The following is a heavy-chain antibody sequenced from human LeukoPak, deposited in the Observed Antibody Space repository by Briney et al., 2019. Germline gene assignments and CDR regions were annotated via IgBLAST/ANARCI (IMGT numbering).Heavy chain of an antibody. V-gene: IGHV5-51*01. CDR2: VYPADSDT. J-gene: IGHJ3*01. CDR1: GYPSTNYW. CDR3: AFQMGGAFHV. Sequence: GESLKISCKASGYPSTNYWIGWVRQMPGKGLEWMGIVYPADSDTRYSPSFHGLVTISADKSISTAYLQWSSLKASDIAMYYCAFQMGGAFHVWGQGTMVTVSS. D-gene: IGHD1-26*01.